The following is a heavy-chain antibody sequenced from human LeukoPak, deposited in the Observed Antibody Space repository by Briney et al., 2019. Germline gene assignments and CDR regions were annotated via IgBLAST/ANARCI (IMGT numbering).Heavy chain of an antibody. D-gene: IGHD1-26*01. Sequence: GGSLRLSCAASGFTFSSYSMSWVRQAPGKGLEWVSLISGSGDTTNYADSVKGRFTISRDNSKNTLYLQMDSLGADDTAVYYCAKAFQRGWERDAFAFWGQGTLVTVSS. V-gene: IGHV3-23*01. CDR3: AKAFQRGWERDAFAF. CDR2: ISGSGDTT. CDR1: GFTFSSYS. J-gene: IGHJ3*01.